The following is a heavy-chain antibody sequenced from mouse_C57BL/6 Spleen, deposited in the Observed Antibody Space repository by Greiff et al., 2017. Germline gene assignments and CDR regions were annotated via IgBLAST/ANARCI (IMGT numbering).Heavy chain of an antibody. D-gene: IGHD1-1*01. CDR1: GYTFTDYE. V-gene: IGHV1-15*01. CDR3: TGAGYYGSSFAWFAC. J-gene: IGHJ3*01. CDR2: IDPETGGT. Sequence: QVQLQQSGAELVRPGASVTLSCKASGYTFTDYEMHWVKQTPVHGLEWIGAIDPETGGTAYNQKFKGKAILTADKSSRTAYMELRSLTSEDSAVYYCTGAGYYGSSFAWFACWGQGTLVTVSA.